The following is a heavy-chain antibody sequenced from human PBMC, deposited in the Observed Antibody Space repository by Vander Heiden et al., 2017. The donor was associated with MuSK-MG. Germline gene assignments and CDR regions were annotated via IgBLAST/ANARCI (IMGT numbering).Heavy chain of an antibody. V-gene: IGHV4-39*01. J-gene: IGHJ5*02. CDR1: GGSISSSSYY. D-gene: IGHD6-19*01. Sequence: QLQLQESGPGLVKPSETLSLTCTVSGGSISSSSYYWGWIRQPPGKGLEWIGSIYYSGSTYYNPSLKSRVTISVDTSKNQFSLKLSSVTAAETAVYYCARRGAVAVINWFDPWGQGTLVTVSS. CDR2: IYYSGST. CDR3: ARRGAVAVINWFDP.